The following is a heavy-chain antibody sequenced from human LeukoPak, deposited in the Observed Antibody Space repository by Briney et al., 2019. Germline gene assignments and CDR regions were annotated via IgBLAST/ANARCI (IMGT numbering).Heavy chain of an antibody. J-gene: IGHJ4*02. V-gene: IGHV1-2*02. CDR2: INPNSGGT. Sequence: ASVKVSCKASGYTFTGYYMHWVRQAPGQGLEWMGWINPNSGGTNYAQKFQGRVTMTRDTSISTAYMELSSLRSEDTAVYYCAAANWNDRACKDWGQGTLVTVSS. CDR3: AAANWNDRACKD. D-gene: IGHD1-20*01. CDR1: GYTFTGYY.